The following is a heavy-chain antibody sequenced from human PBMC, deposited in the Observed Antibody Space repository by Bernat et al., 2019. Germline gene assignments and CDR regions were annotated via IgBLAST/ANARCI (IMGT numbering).Heavy chain of an antibody. CDR2: INHSGST. Sequence: QVQLQQWGAGLLKPSETLSLTCAVYGGSFSGYYWSWIRQPPGKGLEWIGEINHSGSTDYNPSLKSRVTISVDTSKNQFYMKLSSVTAADTAVYYCARDALRYFDWYRKASYFDIWGQGTMVTVSS. D-gene: IGHD3-9*01. CDR3: ARDALRYFDWYRKASYFDI. CDR1: GGSFSGYY. V-gene: IGHV4-34*01. J-gene: IGHJ3*02.